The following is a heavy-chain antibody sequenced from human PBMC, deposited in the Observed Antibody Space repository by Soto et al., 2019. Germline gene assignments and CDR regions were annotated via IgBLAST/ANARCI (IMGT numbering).Heavy chain of an antibody. D-gene: IGHD6-19*01. V-gene: IGHV3-21*01. CDR3: ARDVAGTSFAQYYYYYYGMDV. J-gene: IGHJ6*02. CDR2: ISSSSSYI. Sequence: GGSLRLSCAASGFTFSGYSMNWVRQAPGKGLEWVSSISSSSSYIYYADSVKGRFTISRDNAKNSLYLQMNSLRAEDTAVYYCARDVAGTSFAQYYYYYYGMDVWGQGTTVTVSS. CDR1: GFTFSGYS.